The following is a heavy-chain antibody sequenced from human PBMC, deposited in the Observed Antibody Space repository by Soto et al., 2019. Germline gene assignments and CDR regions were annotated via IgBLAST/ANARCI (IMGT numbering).Heavy chain of an antibody. CDR3: ARGERINAFDI. CDR1: GGSFSGYY. CDR2: INHSGST. V-gene: IGHV4-34*01. J-gene: IGHJ3*02. Sequence: PSETLSLTCAVYGGSFSGYYWSWIRQPPGKGLEWIGEINHSGSTNYNPSLKSRVTISVDTSKNQFSLKLSSVTAADTAVYYCARGERINAFDIWGQGTMVTVSS. D-gene: IGHD2-15*01.